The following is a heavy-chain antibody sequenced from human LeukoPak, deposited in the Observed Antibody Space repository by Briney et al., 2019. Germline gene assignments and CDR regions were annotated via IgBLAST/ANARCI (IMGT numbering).Heavy chain of an antibody. V-gene: IGHV3-30*02. D-gene: IGHD2-21*02. CDR1: GFIFSKYG. CDR2: INDKGVDK. J-gene: IGHJ4*02. Sequence: PSGGSLRLSCGASGFIFSKYGVHWVRQAPGKGLEWVAFINDKGVDKNYADSVKGRFTISRDNSKNTLVLQMNSLRSEDTAVYFCARDNRDWAFDYWGQGTLVTVSS. CDR3: ARDNRDWAFDY.